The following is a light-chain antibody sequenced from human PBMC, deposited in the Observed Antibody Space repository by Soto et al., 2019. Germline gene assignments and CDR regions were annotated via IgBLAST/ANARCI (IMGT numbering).Light chain of an antibody. CDR1: SSNIGGNS. J-gene: IGLJ1*01. Sequence: HSVRPHPASVSWSPGQMVTISCSGSSSNIGGNSVSWYQQLPGTAPKLLIYDDNKRPSGIPDRFSGSKSGTSATLGITGFHTGDEADYYCGSWDSSLSAYVFGTGTKVTVL. V-gene: IGLV1-51*01. CDR3: GSWDSSLSAYV. CDR2: DDN.